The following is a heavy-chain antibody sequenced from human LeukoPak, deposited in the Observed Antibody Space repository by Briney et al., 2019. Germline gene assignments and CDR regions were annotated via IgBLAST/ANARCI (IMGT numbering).Heavy chain of an antibody. Sequence: ASVKVSCKVSGYTLTELSMHWVRQAPGKGLEWMGGFDPEDGETIYAQKFQGRVTMTEDTSTDTAYMELSSLRSEDTAVYYCATRMALYRSSPPCWFDPWGQGTLVTVSS. CDR1: GYTLTELS. CDR2: FDPEDGET. CDR3: ATRMALYRSSPPCWFDP. V-gene: IGHV1-24*01. J-gene: IGHJ5*02. D-gene: IGHD6-6*01.